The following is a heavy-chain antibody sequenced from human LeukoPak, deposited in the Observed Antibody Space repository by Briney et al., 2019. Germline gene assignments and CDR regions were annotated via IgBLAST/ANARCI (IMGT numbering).Heavy chain of an antibody. CDR3: ARDGNYYDFWSGPFAYMDV. D-gene: IGHD3-3*01. CDR1: GYTFTGYY. J-gene: IGHJ6*03. CDR2: INPNSGGT. V-gene: IGHV1-2*02. Sequence: ASVKVSCKASGYTFTGYYMHLVRQAPGQGLEWMGWINPNSGGTNYAQKFQGRVTMTRDTSISTAYMELSRLRSDDTAVYYCARDGNYYDFWSGPFAYMDVWGKGTTVTVSS.